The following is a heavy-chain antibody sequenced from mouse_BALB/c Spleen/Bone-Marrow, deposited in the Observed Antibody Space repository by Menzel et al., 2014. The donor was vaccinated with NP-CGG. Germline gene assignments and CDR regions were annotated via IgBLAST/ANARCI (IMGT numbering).Heavy chain of an antibody. J-gene: IGHJ3*01. CDR3: ARWAYYDYDGAWFAY. CDR2: IDPANGNT. V-gene: IGHV14-3*02. Sequence: EAQVVESGAELVKPGASVKLSCTASGFNITDTYMHWVKQRPEQGLEWIGRIDPANGNTKYDPKFQGKATITTDTSSNTAYLQLSSLTSEDTAVYYCARWAYYDYDGAWFAYWGQGTLVTVSA. D-gene: IGHD2-4*01. CDR1: GFNITDTY.